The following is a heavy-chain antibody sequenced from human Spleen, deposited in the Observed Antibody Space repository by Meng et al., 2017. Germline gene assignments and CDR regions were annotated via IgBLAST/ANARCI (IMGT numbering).Heavy chain of an antibody. D-gene: IGHD4-11*01. CDR2: INHSGST. CDR3: ARGPTTMAHDFDY. J-gene: IGHJ4*02. Sequence: QLQQWGAGLLKPSATLSLTCVVSGGSFSDYYWSWIRQPPGKGLEWIGEINHSGSTNYNPSLESRATISVDTSQNNLSLKLSSVTAADSAVYYCARGPTTMAHDFDYWGQGTLVTVSS. V-gene: IGHV4-34*01. CDR1: GGSFSDYY.